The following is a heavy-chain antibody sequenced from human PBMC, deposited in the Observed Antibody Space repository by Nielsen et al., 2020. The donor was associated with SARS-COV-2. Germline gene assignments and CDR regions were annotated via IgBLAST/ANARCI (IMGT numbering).Heavy chain of an antibody. V-gene: IGHV3-48*02. Sequence: GVLKISCAGSGYTFSSYSMNWVRQAPGKGLEWIAHMSGSSKIIYYADSVKGRFTISRDNAKNSMYLQLNSLRDEDTAMYYCAREVGGWSDYWGQGTRVTVSS. D-gene: IGHD6-19*01. CDR2: MSGSSKII. CDR1: GYTFSSYS. CDR3: AREVGGWSDY. J-gene: IGHJ4*02.